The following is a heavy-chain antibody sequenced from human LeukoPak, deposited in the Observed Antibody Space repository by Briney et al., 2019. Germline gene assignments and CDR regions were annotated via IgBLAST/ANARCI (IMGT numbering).Heavy chain of an antibody. CDR1: GGTFSSYA. J-gene: IGHJ4*02. CDR2: IIPIFGTA. CDR3: ARLVRSGYDSGDY. V-gene: IGHV1-69*05. Sequence: GASVKVSCKASGGTFSSYAISWVRQAPGQGLEWMGGIIPIFGTANYAQKFQGRVTITTDESTSTAYMELSSLRSEDTAVYYCARLVRSGYDSGDYWGQGTLVTVS. D-gene: IGHD3-3*01.